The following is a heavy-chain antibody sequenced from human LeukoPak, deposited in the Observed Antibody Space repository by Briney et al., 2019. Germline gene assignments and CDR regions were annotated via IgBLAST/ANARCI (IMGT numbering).Heavy chain of an antibody. V-gene: IGHV1-18*01. D-gene: IGHD5-18*01. CDR1: GYTFTSYG. CDR2: ISACNGNT. Sequence: ASVKVSCKASGYTFTSYGISWVRQAPGQGLEWMGWISACNGNTNYAQKLQGRVTMTTDTSTSTAYMELRSLRPDDTAVYYCARVVVGSYGYYYYGMDVWGQGTTVTVSS. J-gene: IGHJ6*02. CDR3: ARVVVGSYGYYYYGMDV.